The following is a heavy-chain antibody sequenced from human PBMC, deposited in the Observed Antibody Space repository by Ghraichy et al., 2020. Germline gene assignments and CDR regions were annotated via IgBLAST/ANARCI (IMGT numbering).Heavy chain of an antibody. J-gene: IGHJ4*02. Sequence: SQTLSLTCTVSGGSVSSGSYYWSWIRQPPGKGLEWIGYIYYSGSTNYNPSLKSRVTISVDTSKNQFSLKLSSVTAADTAVYYCARFVDLVWGSYRYFDYWGQGTLVTVSS. CDR2: IYYSGST. V-gene: IGHV4-61*01. D-gene: IGHD3-16*02. CDR3: ARFVDLVWGSYRYFDY. CDR1: GGSVSSGSYY.